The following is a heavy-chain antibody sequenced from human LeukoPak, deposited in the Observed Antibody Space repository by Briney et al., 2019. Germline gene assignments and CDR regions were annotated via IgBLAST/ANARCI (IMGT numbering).Heavy chain of an antibody. V-gene: IGHV3-23*01. Sequence: SGGSLRLSCAASGFTFSRYSMNWVRQAPGKGLEWVSVISGSGSRTYYADSVKGRFTISRDNSRNTIYLQMTSLRAEDTAVYYCASRGHVGSGTYSPYDYWGQGTLVSVSS. D-gene: IGHD3-10*01. CDR1: GFTFSRYS. CDR2: ISGSGSRT. CDR3: ASRGHVGSGTYSPYDY. J-gene: IGHJ4*02.